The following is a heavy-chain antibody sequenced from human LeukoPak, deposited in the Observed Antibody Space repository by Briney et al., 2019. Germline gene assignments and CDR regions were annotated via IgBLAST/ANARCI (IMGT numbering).Heavy chain of an antibody. CDR1: GFTFSSYA. D-gene: IGHD3-3*01. J-gene: IGHJ6*03. CDR2: INHSGST. Sequence: PGGSLRLSCAASGFTFSSYAMSWVRQPPGKGLEWIGEINHSGSTDYNPSLKSRVTISVDTSKNQFSLKLSSVTAADTAVYYCARGGRSGYYYYYYMDVWGKGTTVTISS. V-gene: IGHV4-34*01. CDR3: ARGGRSGYYYYYYMDV.